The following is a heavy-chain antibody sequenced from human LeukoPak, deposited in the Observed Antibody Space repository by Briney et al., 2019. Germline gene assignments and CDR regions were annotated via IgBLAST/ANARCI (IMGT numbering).Heavy chain of an antibody. Sequence: PSETLPLTCTVSGGSISSYYWSWIRQPAGKGLEWIGRIYTSGSTNYNPSLKSRVTMSVDTSKNQFSLKLSSVTAADTAVYYCARGSYYDSSGYYTLDYWGQGTLVTVSS. CDR3: ARGSYYDSSGYYTLDY. J-gene: IGHJ4*02. V-gene: IGHV4-4*07. CDR2: IYTSGST. CDR1: GGSISSYY. D-gene: IGHD3-22*01.